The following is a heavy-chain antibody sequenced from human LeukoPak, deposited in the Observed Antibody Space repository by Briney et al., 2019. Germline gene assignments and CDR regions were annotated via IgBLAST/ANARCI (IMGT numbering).Heavy chain of an antibody. V-gene: IGHV1-18*01. CDR3: ARDRGTAFPPPFDH. CDR1: GYIFTNYG. CDR2: ISGYNGDT. D-gene: IGHD2-21*02. J-gene: IGHJ4*02. Sequence: GASVNVSCQAAGYIFTNYGISWVRQAAGQGLEWMGWISGYNGDTNYAEKFQGRVTMSTDTSTSTAYLELRGLRSDDSAVFYCARDRGTAFPPPFDHWGQGTLVTVSS.